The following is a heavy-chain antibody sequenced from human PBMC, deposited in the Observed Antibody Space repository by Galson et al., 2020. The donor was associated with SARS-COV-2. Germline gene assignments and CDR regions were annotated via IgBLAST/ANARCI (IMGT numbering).Heavy chain of an antibody. CDR3: TSHHGLGPSACCS. Sequence: AGSLRLSCPASGFTFRNAWMTWVRQATGKGLEWVGCIKSIADGGTADYAAPVKGRLTILRDDSKNTLYLQMKSLKTEDTAVYYCTSHHGLGPSACCSWGQGSLVTVSP. CDR2: IKSIADGGTA. V-gene: IGHV3-15*01. D-gene: IGHD3-10*01. J-gene: IGHJ4*02. CDR1: GFTFRNAW.